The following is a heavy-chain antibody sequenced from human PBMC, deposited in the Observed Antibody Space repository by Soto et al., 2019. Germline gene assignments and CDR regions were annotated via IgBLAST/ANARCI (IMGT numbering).Heavy chain of an antibody. CDR1: GFTFSSYA. CDR2: ISSNGGST. D-gene: IGHD3-22*01. V-gene: IGHV3-64*01. CDR3: ARDGHYYDSKALDY. Sequence: GRSLRLSCAASGFTFSSYAMHWVRQAPGKGLEYVSAISSNGGSTYYANSVKGRFTISRDNSKNTLYLQMGSLRAEDMAVYYCARDGHYYDSKALDYWGQGTLVTVSS. J-gene: IGHJ4*02.